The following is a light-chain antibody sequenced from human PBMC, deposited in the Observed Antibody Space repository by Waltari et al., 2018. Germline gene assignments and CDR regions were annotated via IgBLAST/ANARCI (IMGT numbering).Light chain of an antibody. J-gene: IGLJ2*01. CDR1: NSDVGSYNH. CDR2: EVT. CDR3: SSYAGNDLVI. Sequence: QSALTPPASVSGSPGQSITISCTGTNSDVGSYNHVSWYQQHPGKAPKLMIYEVTNRPSGLSNRFSGSKSGNTASLTITELQAEDEADYYCSSYAGNDLVIFGGGTKLTVL. V-gene: IGLV2-14*01.